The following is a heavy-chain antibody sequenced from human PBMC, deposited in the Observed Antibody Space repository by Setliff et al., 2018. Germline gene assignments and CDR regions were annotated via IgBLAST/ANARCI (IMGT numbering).Heavy chain of an antibody. CDR1: GGSISSTNHY. CDR2: LSYSGST. D-gene: IGHD6-19*01. V-gene: IGHV4-61*01. CDR3: ARDWGSSGWYFDY. Sequence: SETLSLTCTVSGGSISSTNHYWSWIRQPPGKGLEWIGDLSYSGSTKYNPSLKNRVTISVDTSKKQSPLKLNSMTAADTAMYYCARDWGSSGWYFDYWGQGTLVTVSS. J-gene: IGHJ4*02.